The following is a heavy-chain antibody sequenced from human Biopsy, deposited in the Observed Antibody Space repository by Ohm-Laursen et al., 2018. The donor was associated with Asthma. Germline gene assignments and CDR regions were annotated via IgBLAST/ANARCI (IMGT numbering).Heavy chain of an antibody. CDR1: GYTFIHFA. D-gene: IGHD3-9*01. J-gene: IGHJ3*01. Sequence: ASVKVSCKASGYTFIHFAIHWVRQAPGQRLEWMGWINAGDGNTKYSQKFQGRVTITRDTSASTAYMDLRGLRSEDTAMYYCARTYYDFLTGQVNDAFALWGQGTMVTVSS. CDR3: ARTYYDFLTGQVNDAFAL. V-gene: IGHV1-3*01. CDR2: INAGDGNT.